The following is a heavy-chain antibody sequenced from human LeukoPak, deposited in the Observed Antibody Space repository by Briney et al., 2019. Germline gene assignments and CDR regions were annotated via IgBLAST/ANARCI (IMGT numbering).Heavy chain of an antibody. D-gene: IGHD1/OR15-1a*01. Sequence: ASVKVSCKASGYPFTSYGISWVRQAPGQGLECMGWISAYNGNTYYTQDLQGRVTMTTDTSTSTAYMELRSLRSDDTAVYYCARGPRGAAGTYYYYYGMDVWGQGTTVTVSS. CDR1: GYPFTSYG. J-gene: IGHJ6*02. CDR3: ARGPRGAAGTYYYYYGMDV. V-gene: IGHV1-18*01. CDR2: ISAYNGNT.